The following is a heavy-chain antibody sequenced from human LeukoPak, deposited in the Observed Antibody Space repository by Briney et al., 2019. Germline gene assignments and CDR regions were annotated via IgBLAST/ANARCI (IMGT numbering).Heavy chain of an antibody. Sequence: GGSLRLSCAASGFTFSSYGMTWVRQAPGKGLEWVSYISSSSSTIYYADSVKGRFTISRDNAKNSLYLQLNSLRAEDTAVYYCAKSLSVDIVATIRSGPSQHWGQGTLVTVSS. J-gene: IGHJ1*01. D-gene: IGHD5-12*01. V-gene: IGHV3-48*01. CDR1: GFTFSSYG. CDR2: ISSSSSTI. CDR3: AKSLSVDIVATIRSGPSQH.